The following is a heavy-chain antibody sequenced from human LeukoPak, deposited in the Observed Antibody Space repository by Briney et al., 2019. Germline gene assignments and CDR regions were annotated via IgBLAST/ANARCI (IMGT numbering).Heavy chain of an antibody. CDR2: INHSGST. CDR1: GGSFSGYY. D-gene: IGHD5-18*01. J-gene: IGHJ4*02. Sequence: PSETLSLTCAVYGGSFSGYYWSWIRQPPGRGLEWIGEINHSGSTNYNPSLKSRVTISVDTSKNQFSLKLSSVTAADTAVYYCAASQVGGYSYGSYFDYWGQGTLVTVSS. CDR3: AASQVGGYSYGSYFDY. V-gene: IGHV4-34*01.